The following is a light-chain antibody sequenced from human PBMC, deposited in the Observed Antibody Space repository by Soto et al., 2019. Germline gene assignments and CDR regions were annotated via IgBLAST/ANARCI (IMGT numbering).Light chain of an antibody. CDR1: ESDGSN. CDR3: QQYNDWPPMYT. CDR2: GAS. Sequence: EIVMTQSPATLSVSPGERATLSCRTSESDGSNLAWYQQNPGQAPRLLIYGASTRATGIPARFSGSGSGTEFTLTISSLQSEDFAVYYCQQYNDWPPMYTFGQGTKLEIK. J-gene: IGKJ2*01. V-gene: IGKV3-15*01.